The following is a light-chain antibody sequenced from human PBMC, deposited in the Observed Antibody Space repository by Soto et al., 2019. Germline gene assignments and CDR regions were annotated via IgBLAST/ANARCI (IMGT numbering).Light chain of an antibody. V-gene: IGKV3-15*01. CDR1: QGIGDT. J-gene: IGKJ4*01. Sequence: EIAMTQSPATLSVSPGERATLSCRASQGIGDTLAWYQQKPGQTPRLLIYDTSTRATGVPARFSGSRSGAEFTLTINSLQSEDFGVYYCQRYNNWPLTFCGGTKVEV. CDR2: DTS. CDR3: QRYNNWPLT.